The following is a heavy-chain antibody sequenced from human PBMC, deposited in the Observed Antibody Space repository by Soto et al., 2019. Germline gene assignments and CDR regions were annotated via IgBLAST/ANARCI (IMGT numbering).Heavy chain of an antibody. CDR2: IKQDGSEK. CDR1: GFTFSSYC. Sequence: EVQLVESGGGLVQPGGSLRLSCAASGFTFSSYCMSWVRQAPGKGLEWVANIKQDGSEKYYVDSVKGRFTISRDNAKNSLYLQMNSLRAEDTAVYYCARSTGGQLPPEYFDYWGQGTLVTVSS. V-gene: IGHV3-7*01. CDR3: ARSTGGQLPPEYFDY. D-gene: IGHD6-6*01. J-gene: IGHJ4*02.